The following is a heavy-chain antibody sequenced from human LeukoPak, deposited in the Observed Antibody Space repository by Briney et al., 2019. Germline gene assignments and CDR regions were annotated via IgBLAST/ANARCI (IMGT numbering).Heavy chain of an antibody. D-gene: IGHD4-23*01. CDR1: GFPFSTYA. Sequence: GGSLRLSCAASGFPFSTYAMNWVRQAPRKGLDWVSGIRGTDGSTDYADSAKGRSDNSRDNSKNTLYLQMNSLRVEETAIYYFAKDVFGDYGGRDYWGQGTLVTVSS. V-gene: IGHV3-23*01. CDR2: IRGTDGST. CDR3: AKDVFGDYGGRDY. J-gene: IGHJ4*02.